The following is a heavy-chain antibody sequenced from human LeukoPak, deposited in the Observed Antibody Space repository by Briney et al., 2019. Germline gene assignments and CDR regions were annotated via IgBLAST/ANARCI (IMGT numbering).Heavy chain of an antibody. CDR3: ACIAAAGNFDY. J-gene: IGHJ4*02. V-gene: IGHV3-21*06. CDR2: ISSGGTYT. Sequence: PGGSLRLSCAASGFTFSSYSMNWVRQAPGKGLEWVSSISSGGTYTHFADSVQGRFTISRDNSKNTLFLQMNSLRAEDTAIYYCACIAAAGNFDYWGQGTLVTVSS. D-gene: IGHD6-13*01. CDR1: GFTFSSYS.